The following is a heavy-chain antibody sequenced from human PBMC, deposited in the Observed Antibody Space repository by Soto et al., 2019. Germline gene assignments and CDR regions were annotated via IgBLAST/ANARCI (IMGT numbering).Heavy chain of an antibody. Sequence: QVQLVQSGAELKKPGASVKVSCKASGYTFTSYDINWVRQATGQGLKGMGWSNPNSGNTGYAKKFQGRVTMTRNTSMSNAYMELSTLRSEDTAVYYCARTLDGDTVDHWGQGTLVTVSS. CDR1: GYTFTSYD. V-gene: IGHV1-8*01. CDR3: ARTLDGDTVDH. J-gene: IGHJ4*02. CDR2: SNPNSGNT. D-gene: IGHD4-17*01.